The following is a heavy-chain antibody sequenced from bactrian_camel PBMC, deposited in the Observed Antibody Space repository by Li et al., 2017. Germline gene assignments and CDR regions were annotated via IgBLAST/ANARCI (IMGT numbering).Heavy chain of an antibody. CDR3: AHEGGTWVSYRLERHEYHA. CDR1: GNGDGSGYWC. CDR2: IDSDGRI. V-gene: IGHV3S63*01. J-gene: IGHJ4*01. D-gene: IGHD2*01. Sequence: VQLVESGGGSVQVGGSLTLSCAVSGNGDGSGYWCTGWFRQAPGKEREGVASIDSDGRIDYANAVNGRFTISIDTYENTLYLQMNNLNPRDTATYYCAHEGGTWVSYRLERHEYHAWGQGTQVTVS.